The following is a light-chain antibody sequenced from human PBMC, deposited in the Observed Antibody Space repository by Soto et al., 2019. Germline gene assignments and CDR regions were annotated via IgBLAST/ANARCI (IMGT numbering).Light chain of an antibody. CDR2: RNN. CDR3: AAWDDSLSAL. V-gene: IGLV1-47*01. CDR1: SSNIGSNY. J-gene: IGLJ2*01. Sequence: QSVLTQPPSASGTPGQRVTISCSGSSSNIGSNYVYWYQQLPGTAPKLLIYRNNQRPSGVPDRFSGSKSGTSASLAIRGLRSEGEADYYCAAWDDSLSALFGGGTKVTVL.